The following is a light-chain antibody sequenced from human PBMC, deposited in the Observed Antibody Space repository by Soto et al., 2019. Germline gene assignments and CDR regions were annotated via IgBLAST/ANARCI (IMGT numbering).Light chain of an antibody. CDR3: HQYGLSPMVT. CDR2: GAS. V-gene: IGKV3-15*01. Sequence: EIVMTQSPVTLSVSPGERATLSFSASQSVGSNLAWYQQKPGQPPRLLISGASTRATGIPARFSGSGSGTDFTLTISRLEPEDFALYYCHQYGLSPMVTFGPGTKVDIK. CDR1: QSVGSN. J-gene: IGKJ3*01.